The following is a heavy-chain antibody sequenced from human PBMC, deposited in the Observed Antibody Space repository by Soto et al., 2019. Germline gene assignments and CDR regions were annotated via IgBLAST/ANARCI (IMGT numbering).Heavy chain of an antibody. CDR2: ISAYNGNT. Sequence: ASVKVSCKSSGYTFTSYGMSWVRQAPGQGLEWMGWISAYNGNTNYAQKLQGRVTMTTDTSTSTAYMELRSLRSDDTAVYYCAREGGSVLLWFGESLYGMDVWGQGTTVTVSS. D-gene: IGHD3-10*01. V-gene: IGHV1-18*04. J-gene: IGHJ6*02. CDR1: GYTFTSYG. CDR3: AREGGSVLLWFGESLYGMDV.